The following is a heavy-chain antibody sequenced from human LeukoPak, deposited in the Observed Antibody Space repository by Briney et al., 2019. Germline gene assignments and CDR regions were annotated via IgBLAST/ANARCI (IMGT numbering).Heavy chain of an antibody. D-gene: IGHD2-15*01. CDR3: ARASHCSGGSCYPGYYYFRMDV. J-gene: IGHJ6*02. V-gene: IGHV4-31*03. CDR1: SDSISRGAYY. CDR2: IYYSGNT. Sequence: SQTLSLTCTVSSDSISRGAYYWSWIRQHPGKGLEWIGHIYYSGNTYYNPSLRSRVTISVDTSKNQFSLKLSSVTAADTAVYYCARASHCSGGSCYPGYYYFRMDVWGQGTTVTVSS.